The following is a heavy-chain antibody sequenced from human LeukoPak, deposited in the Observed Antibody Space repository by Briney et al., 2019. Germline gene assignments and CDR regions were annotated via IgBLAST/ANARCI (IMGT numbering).Heavy chain of an antibody. CDR3: ARVNYYDSSGYYLWYFDY. V-gene: IGHV1-69*05. D-gene: IGHD3-22*01. CDR1: GGTVTSYA. J-gene: IGHJ4*02. Sequence: SVKVSCKASGGTVTSYALSWVRQAPGQGLEWMGGIIPIFGTANYAQKFQGRVTITIDESTSTAYMELSSLRSEDTAVYYCARVNYYDSSGYYLWYFDYWGQGTLVTVSS. CDR2: IIPIFGTA.